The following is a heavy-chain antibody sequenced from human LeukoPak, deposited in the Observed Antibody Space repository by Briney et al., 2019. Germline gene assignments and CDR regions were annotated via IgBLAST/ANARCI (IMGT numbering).Heavy chain of an antibody. CDR1: GFTFSSYA. D-gene: IGHD6-13*01. V-gene: IGHV3-23*01. J-gene: IGHJ4*02. CDR3: AKWSSSSWYDY. CDR2: IGGSGDST. Sequence: GGSLRLSCAASGFTFSSYAMSWVRQAPGKGLEWVSAIGGSGDSTYYADSVKGRFTISRDNSKNTLYLQMNSLRAEDTAIYYCAKWSSSSWYDYWGQGTLVTVSS.